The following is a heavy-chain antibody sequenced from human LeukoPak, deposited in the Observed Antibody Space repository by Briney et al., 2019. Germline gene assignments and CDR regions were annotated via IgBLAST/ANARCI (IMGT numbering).Heavy chain of an antibody. V-gene: IGHV1-69*13. D-gene: IGHD3-10*01. CDR1: GGTYNNYA. J-gene: IGHJ6*03. Sequence: GASVKVSCKASGGTYNNYAITWVRQAPGQGLEWVGGILPVFGTSNYAQRFQGRVTITEDESTGTTYMELSSLRSEDTAVYYCAGDHRGFYYGSGNYYYLDVWGKGTTVTVSS. CDR2: ILPVFGTS. CDR3: AGDHRGFYYGSGNYYYLDV.